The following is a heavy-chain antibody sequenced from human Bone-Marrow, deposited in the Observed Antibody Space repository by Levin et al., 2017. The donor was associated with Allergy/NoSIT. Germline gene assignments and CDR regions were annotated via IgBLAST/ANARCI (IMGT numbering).Heavy chain of an antibody. J-gene: IGHJ3*02. CDR2: ISWDGINT. CDR3: ANVRGSYLLYAFHS. Sequence: SSETLSLTCAASGFSFDGYSMYWVRQPPRKRLEWVSLISWDGINTYYADSVKGRFTISRDNSKNSLFLQMNSLTTEDTALYYCANVRGSYLLYAFHSWGHGTMVTVS. D-gene: IGHD3-16*02. V-gene: IGHV3-43*01. CDR1: GFSFDGYS.